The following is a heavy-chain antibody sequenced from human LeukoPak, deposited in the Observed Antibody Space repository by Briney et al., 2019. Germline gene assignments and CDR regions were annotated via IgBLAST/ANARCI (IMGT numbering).Heavy chain of an antibody. CDR3: TRVRPGSQSDY. D-gene: IGHD3-10*01. CDR1: GGSLSLDNYH. CDR2: IYHSGNT. J-gene: IGHJ4*02. Sequence: SETLSLTCTVSGGSLSLDNYHWAWIRQPPGKGLEWIGSIYHSGNTYYNPSLESRVTISVDTSKNHFSLQLSSVTAADTAVYYCTRVRPGSQSDYWGQGTLVTVSS. V-gene: IGHV4-39*07.